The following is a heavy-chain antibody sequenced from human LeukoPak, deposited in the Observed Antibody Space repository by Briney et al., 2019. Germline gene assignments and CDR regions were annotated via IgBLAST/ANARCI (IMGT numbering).Heavy chain of an antibody. CDR2: ISHSSSSI. J-gene: IGHJ4*02. Sequence: PGGSLRLSCAASGFTFSSYGMNWVRQAPEMGLEWVSYISHSSSSIYYADSVNGRFTISRDNAKNSLYLQMNSLRAEDTAVYYCARAYNYGYDYWGQGTLVTVSS. D-gene: IGHD5-18*01. CDR3: ARAYNYGYDY. CDR1: GFTFSSYG. V-gene: IGHV3-48*01.